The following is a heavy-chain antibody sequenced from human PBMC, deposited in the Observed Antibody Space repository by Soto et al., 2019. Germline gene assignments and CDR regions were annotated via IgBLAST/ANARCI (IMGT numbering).Heavy chain of an antibody. CDR2: IDPSDSYT. CDR3: ARQDRYCTNGVCYTEWFDP. V-gene: IGHV5-10-1*01. Sequence: PGESLKISCKGSGYSFTNYWINWVRQMPGKGLEWVGRIDPSDSYTNYSPSFQGHVTISADKSISTAYLQWSSLKASDTAMYYCARQDRYCTNGVCYTEWFDPWGQGTLVTVSS. D-gene: IGHD2-8*01. CDR1: GYSFTNYW. J-gene: IGHJ5*02.